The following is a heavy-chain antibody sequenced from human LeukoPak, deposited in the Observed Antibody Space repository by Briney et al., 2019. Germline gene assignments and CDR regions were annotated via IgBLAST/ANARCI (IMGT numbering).Heavy chain of an antibody. CDR1: GYTFTDYY. Sequence: ASVKVSCKASGYTFTDYYMHWVRQAPGQGLEWMGWINPNSGATNYAQKFQGRVTMNRDTSISTAYMELSRLTSDDTAVYYCVRGSSSAAWFDPWGQGTLVTVSS. D-gene: IGHD6-6*01. CDR2: INPNSGAT. J-gene: IGHJ5*02. CDR3: VRGSSSAAWFDP. V-gene: IGHV1-2*02.